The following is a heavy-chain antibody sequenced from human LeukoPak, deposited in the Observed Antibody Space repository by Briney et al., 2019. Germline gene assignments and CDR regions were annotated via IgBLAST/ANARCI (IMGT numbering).Heavy chain of an antibody. Sequence: ASVKVSCKASGYTVTSSGISWVRQAPGPGLEWMGWISAYNGTTNYAQKLQGRVTMTTDTSTSTAYMELRSLRSDDTAVYYCARDKVGSYFGYNYWGQGTLVTVSS. CDR2: ISAYNGTT. CDR3: ARDKVGSYFGYNY. D-gene: IGHD1-26*01. V-gene: IGHV1-18*01. J-gene: IGHJ4*02. CDR1: GYTVTSSG.